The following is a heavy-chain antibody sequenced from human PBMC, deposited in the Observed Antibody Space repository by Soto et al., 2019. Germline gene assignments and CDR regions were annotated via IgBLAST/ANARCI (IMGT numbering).Heavy chain of an antibody. CDR3: ARGGTPFDY. CDR2: ISVYNGNT. D-gene: IGHD3-16*01. J-gene: IGHJ4*02. CDR1: GYTFTNVG. Sequence: QVQLVQSGAEVKKPGTSVKVSCKASGYTFTNVGISGVRQAAGQGLEWMGWISVYNGNTNSAEKFKVRVTMTTDTSTSTAYMELRSLRSVDTDIFYCARGGTPFDYWGQGTLVTVSS. V-gene: IGHV1-18*01.